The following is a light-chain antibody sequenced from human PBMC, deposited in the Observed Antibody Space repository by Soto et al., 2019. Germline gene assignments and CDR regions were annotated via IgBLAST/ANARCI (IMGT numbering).Light chain of an antibody. CDR2: EVS. J-gene: IGLJ3*02. Sequence: QSVLTQPPSASGSPGQSVTISCTGTSSDVGGYNYVSWYQQHPGKAPKLMIYEVSKRPSGVPDRFSGSKSGNTASLTVSGLQAEHEADYYCSSYSASNNFGVFGGGTKLTVL. V-gene: IGLV2-8*01. CDR3: SSYSASNNFGV. CDR1: SSDVGGYNY.